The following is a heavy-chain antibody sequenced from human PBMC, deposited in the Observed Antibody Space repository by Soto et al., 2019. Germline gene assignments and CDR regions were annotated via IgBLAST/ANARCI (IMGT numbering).Heavy chain of an antibody. CDR1: GYTXINYG. V-gene: IGHV1-18*01. Sequence: SXKVSYKATGYTXINYGVRWVRQSPGQGLEWMGWISAYNGDKKYAQNVQGRVTFTTYTSTITAYMEMRTLRSDDTDAYYCARDGPHIPAVGDVWGQGTTVTVSS. D-gene: IGHD6-13*01. CDR3: ARDGPHIPAVGDV. J-gene: IGHJ6*02. CDR2: ISAYNGDK.